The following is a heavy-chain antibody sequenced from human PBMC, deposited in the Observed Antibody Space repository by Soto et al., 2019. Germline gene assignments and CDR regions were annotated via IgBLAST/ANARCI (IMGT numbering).Heavy chain of an antibody. CDR1: GGTFSSYA. Sequence: QVQLVQSGAEVKKPGSSVKVSCKASGGTFSSYAVSWVRQAPGQGLEWMGGIIPIFGTANYAQKFQGRVTITADASTSTAYMELSSLRSEDTAVYYCARVRVRFLEWLGSEGWGQGTLVTVSS. J-gene: IGHJ4*02. D-gene: IGHD3-3*01. CDR2: IIPIFGTA. CDR3: ARVRVRFLEWLGSEG. V-gene: IGHV1-69*12.